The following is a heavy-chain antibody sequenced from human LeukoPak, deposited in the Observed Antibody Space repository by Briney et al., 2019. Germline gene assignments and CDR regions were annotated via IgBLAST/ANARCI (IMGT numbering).Heavy chain of an antibody. D-gene: IGHD6-13*01. CDR3: ARDRQDSSSWGDFDY. Sequence: SETLSLTCTVSGGSISSYYWSWIRQPAGKGLEWIGRIYTSGSTNYNPSLKSRVTMSVDTSKNQFSLKLRSVTAADTAVYYCARDRQDSSSWGDFDYWGLGTLVTVSS. J-gene: IGHJ4*02. CDR1: GGSISSYY. V-gene: IGHV4-4*07. CDR2: IYTSGST.